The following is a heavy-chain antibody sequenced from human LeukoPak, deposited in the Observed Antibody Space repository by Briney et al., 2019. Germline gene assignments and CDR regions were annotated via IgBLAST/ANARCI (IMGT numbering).Heavy chain of an antibody. CDR1: GFTFDDYA. CDR3: ATPVPHGSDPSLYYYYMDV. CDR2: ISWNSDMI. J-gene: IGHJ6*03. V-gene: IGHV3-9*01. D-gene: IGHD3-10*01. Sequence: GGSLRLSCAASGFTFDDYAMHWVRQAPGKGLEWVSGISWNSDMIGCADSVKGRFTISRDNAKNSLYLQMNSLRVEDTAVYYCATPVPHGSDPSLYYYYMDVWGRGTTVTISS.